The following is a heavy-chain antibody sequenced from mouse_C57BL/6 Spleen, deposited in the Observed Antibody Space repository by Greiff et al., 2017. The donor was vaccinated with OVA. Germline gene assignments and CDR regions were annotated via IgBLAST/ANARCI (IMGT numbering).Heavy chain of an antibody. Sequence: EVKLMESGGGLVKPGGSLKLSCAASGFTFSSYTMSWVRQTPEKRLEWVATISGGGGNTYYPDSVKGRFTISRDNAKNTLYLQMSSLRSEDTALYYCARNGYDEAWFAYWGQGTLVTVSA. D-gene: IGHD2-2*01. V-gene: IGHV5-9*01. J-gene: IGHJ3*01. CDR1: GFTFSSYT. CDR2: ISGGGGNT. CDR3: ARNGYDEAWFAY.